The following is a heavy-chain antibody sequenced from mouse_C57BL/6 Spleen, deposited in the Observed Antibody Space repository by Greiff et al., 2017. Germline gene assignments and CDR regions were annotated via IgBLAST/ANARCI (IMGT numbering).Heavy chain of an antibody. J-gene: IGHJ2*01. CDR2: IDPSDSYT. Sequence: QVQLQQPGAELVKPGASVKLSCKASGYTFTSYWMQWVKQRPGQGLEWIGEIDPSDSYTNYNQKFKGKATLTVDTSSSTAYMQLSSLTSEDSAVYYCERRYYGSSDVFDYWGKGTTLTVSS. V-gene: IGHV1-50*01. D-gene: IGHD1-1*01. CDR3: ERRYYGSSDVFDY. CDR1: GYTFTSYW.